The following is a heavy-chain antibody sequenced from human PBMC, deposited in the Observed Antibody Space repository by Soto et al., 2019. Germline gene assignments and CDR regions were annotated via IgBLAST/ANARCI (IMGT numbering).Heavy chain of an antibody. CDR1: AGSLSSGDYY. Sequence: SETMSLTCTLSAGSLSSGDYYWSWIRQPPGKGLEWTGYIYYRVSTYYSPCLKSRVTISVDTSKNQFSLKLSSVTAADTALYYCAIASTLPYYDILTGYHYYYYGMDVWGQGTTVTVSS. D-gene: IGHD3-9*01. CDR3: AIASTLPYYDILTGYHYYYYGMDV. CDR2: IYYRVST. V-gene: IGHV4-30-4*01. J-gene: IGHJ6*02.